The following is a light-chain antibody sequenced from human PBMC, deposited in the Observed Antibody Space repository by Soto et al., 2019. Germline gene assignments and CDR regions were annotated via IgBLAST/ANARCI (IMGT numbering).Light chain of an antibody. CDR2: VSS. Sequence: EIVMTQSPATLSVSPGERASLSCRASQSVSSNLAWYQQKPGQAPRLLIYVSSTRATGIPARFSGGGSGTEFTLIISSLQSEDFAVYYCQQYNTWTLTFGGGTKVEIK. J-gene: IGKJ4*01. CDR3: QQYNTWTLT. CDR1: QSVSSN. V-gene: IGKV3-15*01.